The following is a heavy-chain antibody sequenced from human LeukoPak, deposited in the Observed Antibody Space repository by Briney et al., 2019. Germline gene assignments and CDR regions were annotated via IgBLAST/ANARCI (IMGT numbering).Heavy chain of an antibody. J-gene: IGHJ5*02. CDR2: IYHSGST. V-gene: IGHV4-59*06. CDR3: ARGNTMIRGGIDP. D-gene: IGHD3-10*01. Sequence: PSETLSLTCTVSGGSISSYYWSWIRQHPGKGLEWIGYIYHSGSTYYNPSLKSRITISVDTSKNQFSLKLRSVTVADTAVYYCARGNTMIRGGIDPWGQGTLVTVSS. CDR1: GGSISSYY.